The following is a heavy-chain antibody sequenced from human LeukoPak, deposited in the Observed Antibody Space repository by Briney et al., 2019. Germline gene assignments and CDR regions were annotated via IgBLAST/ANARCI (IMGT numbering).Heavy chain of an antibody. V-gene: IGHV3-23*01. Sequence: GGSLRLSCAASGFTFSAYVVNWVRQAPGKGLEWVPTITGSGGSTYYADSVKGRFTISRDNSKNTLYLQMSSLRAEDTAIYYCARDGVRSDIVVVPAALDYWGQGTLVTVSS. J-gene: IGHJ4*02. CDR1: GFTFSAYV. CDR3: ARDGVRSDIVVVPAALDY. CDR2: ITGSGGST. D-gene: IGHD2-2*01.